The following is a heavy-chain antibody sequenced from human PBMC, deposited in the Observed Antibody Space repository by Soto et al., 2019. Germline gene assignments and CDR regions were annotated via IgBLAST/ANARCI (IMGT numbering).Heavy chain of an antibody. D-gene: IGHD1-26*01. V-gene: IGHV1-2*02. Sequence: ASVKVSCKASGYTFTGHYIHWVRQAPEQGPEWMGEIGPESGATRYAQKFQGRVTMTRDMSITTVYMELNNLSPGDTAVYYCGRGRSGQIVVFYWGQGTPVTVSS. CDR2: IGPESGAT. J-gene: IGHJ4*02. CDR1: GYTFTGHY. CDR3: GRGRSGQIVVFY.